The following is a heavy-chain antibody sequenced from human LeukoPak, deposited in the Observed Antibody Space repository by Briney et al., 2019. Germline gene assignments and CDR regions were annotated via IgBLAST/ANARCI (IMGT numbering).Heavy chain of an antibody. CDR3: ASRRYYYGSGTFDY. V-gene: IGHV1-69*01. CDR1: GGTFSSYA. D-gene: IGHD3-10*01. Sequence: ASVKVSCKASGGTFSSYAISWVRQAPGQGLEWMGGIIPIFGTANYAQKFQGRVTITADESTSTAYMELSSLRSEVTAVYYCASRRYYYGSGTFDYWGQGTLVTVSS. J-gene: IGHJ4*02. CDR2: IIPIFGTA.